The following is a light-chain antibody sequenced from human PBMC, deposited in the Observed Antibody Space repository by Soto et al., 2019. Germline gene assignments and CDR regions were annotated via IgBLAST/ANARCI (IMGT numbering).Light chain of an antibody. CDR2: EVS. J-gene: IGKJ5*01. V-gene: IGKV2D-29*02. CDR1: QSLLHITGETF. Sequence: DVVMTKAPLCVSVAKGQPASICCKSSQSLLHITGETFLFWYLQKPGQSPQLLIYEVSTRVSGVPDRFSGRGSGTDFTLEISRVEADDVGIYYCMQSTQLPRTFGQGTRLEIK. CDR3: MQSTQLPRT.